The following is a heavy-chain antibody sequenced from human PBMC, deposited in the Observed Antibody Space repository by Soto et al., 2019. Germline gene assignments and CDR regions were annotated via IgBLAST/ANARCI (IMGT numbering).Heavy chain of an antibody. CDR2: ISSSSSYI. D-gene: IGHD2-15*01. CDR1: GFTFSSYS. J-gene: IGHJ4*02. CDR3: ARFYCSGGSCYSVGLDY. V-gene: IGHV3-21*01. Sequence: GGSLRLSCAASGFTFSSYSMNWVRQAPGKGLEWVSSISSSSSYIYYADSVKGRFTISRDNAKNSLYLQMNSLRAEDTAVYYCARFYCSGGSCYSVGLDYWGQGTLVTVSS.